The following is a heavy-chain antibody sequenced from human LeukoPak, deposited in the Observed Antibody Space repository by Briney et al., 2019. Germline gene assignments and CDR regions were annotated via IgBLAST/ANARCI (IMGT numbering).Heavy chain of an antibody. D-gene: IGHD3-22*01. J-gene: IGHJ4*02. V-gene: IGHV3-23*01. CDR2: ISGSGGST. CDR1: GFTFSSYA. CDR3: GRAQVHSSGYYYADF. Sequence: AGGSLRLSCAASGFTFSSYAMSWVRQAPGKGLEWVSAISGSGGSTYYADSVKGRFTISRDNSKNTLYLQMNSLRAEDTAVYYCGRAQVHSSGYYYADFRGQGTLVTVSS.